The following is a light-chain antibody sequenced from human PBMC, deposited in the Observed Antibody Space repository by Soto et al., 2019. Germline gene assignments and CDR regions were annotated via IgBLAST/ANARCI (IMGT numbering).Light chain of an antibody. CDR2: DAS. J-gene: IGKJ2*01. Sequence: DIQMTQSPSSLSPSVGDRVTITCRASQDIGKFLNWYQQKPGKAPKLLIYDASNLQTGVPSRFSGSGSGTHFTCTISSLQPEDSASYYCHQYDNVPQTFGQGTKLEIK. CDR1: QDIGKF. CDR3: HQYDNVPQT. V-gene: IGKV1-33*01.